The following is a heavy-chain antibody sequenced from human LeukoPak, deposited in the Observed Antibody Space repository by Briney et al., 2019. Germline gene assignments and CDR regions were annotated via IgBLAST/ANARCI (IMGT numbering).Heavy chain of an antibody. CDR3: ARSVSSSPSFDY. V-gene: IGHV1-3*01. D-gene: IGHD6-6*01. J-gene: IGHJ4*02. Sequence: KFQGRVTITRDTSASTAYMELSSLRSEDTAVYYCARSVSSSPSFDYWGQGTLVTVSS.